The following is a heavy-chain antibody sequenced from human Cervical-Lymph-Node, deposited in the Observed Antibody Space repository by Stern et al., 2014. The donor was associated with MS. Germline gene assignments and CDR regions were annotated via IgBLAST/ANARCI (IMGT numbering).Heavy chain of an antibody. CDR2: IYVSGGT. D-gene: IGHD3-16*01. CDR3: AATQPLMGEDGSRLEAIDYYYGMDV. V-gene: IGHV4-61*02. J-gene: IGHJ6*02. Sequence: QLQLQESGPGLVKPSQTLSLTCTVSGGSISSRIYYWSWIRQSAGKGLEWIGRIYVSGGTNSKPSRGSRPTIAVATAKTQISLRLSSVTAADTAVYFCAATQPLMGEDGSRLEAIDYYYGMDVWGQGTTVTVSS. CDR1: GGSISSRIYY.